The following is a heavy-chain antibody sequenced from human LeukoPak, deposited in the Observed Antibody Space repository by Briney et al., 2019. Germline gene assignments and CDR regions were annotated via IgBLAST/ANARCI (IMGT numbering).Heavy chain of an antibody. CDR2: INPNSGGT. CDR3: AREAVGGVYYGSGSYFARWFDP. Sequence: GASVKVSCKASGYTFTGYYMHWVQQAPGQGLEWMGWINPNSGGTNYAQKFQGRVTMTRDTSISTAYMELSRLRSDDTAVYYCAREAVGGVYYGSGSYFARWFDPWGQGTLVTVSS. V-gene: IGHV1-2*02. CDR1: GYTFTGYY. J-gene: IGHJ5*02. D-gene: IGHD3-10*01.